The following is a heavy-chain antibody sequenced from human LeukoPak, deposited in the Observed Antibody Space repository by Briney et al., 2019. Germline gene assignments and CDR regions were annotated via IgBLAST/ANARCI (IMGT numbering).Heavy chain of an antibody. CDR2: INGNSITR. V-gene: IGHV3-48*02. CDR1: GFIFSDYN. CDR3: ARYFGDPQGMDV. J-gene: IGHJ6*02. Sequence: GGSLRLSCAASGFIFSDYNMNWVGRAPGKGLDWVSHINGNSITRYYADSVKGRFTISRDNVKNSLYLQMNSLRDEDTAVYYCARYFGDPQGMDVWGQGTTVTVSS. D-gene: IGHD3-10*01.